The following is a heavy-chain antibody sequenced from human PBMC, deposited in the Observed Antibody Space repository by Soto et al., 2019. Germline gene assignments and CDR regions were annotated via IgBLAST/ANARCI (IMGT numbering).Heavy chain of an antibody. CDR3: TRRIYSVDTAMVSDNWFDP. D-gene: IGHD5-18*01. CDR1: GFTFGDYA. CDR2: IRIKAYGGTT. J-gene: IGHJ5*02. V-gene: IGHV3-49*03. Sequence: GGSLRLSCTASGFTFGDYAMSWFRQAPGKGLEWVGFIRIKAYGGTTEYAASVKGRFTISRDDSKSIAYLQMNSLKTEDTAVYYCTRRIYSVDTAMVSDNWFDPWGQGTLVTVSS.